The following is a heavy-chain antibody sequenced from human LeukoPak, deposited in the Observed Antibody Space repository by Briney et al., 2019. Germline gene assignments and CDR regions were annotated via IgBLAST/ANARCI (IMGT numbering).Heavy chain of an antibody. CDR1: GGSISSYY. Sequence: SETLSLTCTVSGGSISSYYWSLIRQPAGKGLEWIGRIYSNGNAYYNPSLKSRATMSIDTAKNQFSLKLTSVTAADTAVYFCAREARGWLYSNAHFDYWGQGTLVTVSS. CDR2: IYSNGNA. V-gene: IGHV4-4*07. D-gene: IGHD6-19*01. J-gene: IGHJ4*02. CDR3: AREARGWLYSNAHFDY.